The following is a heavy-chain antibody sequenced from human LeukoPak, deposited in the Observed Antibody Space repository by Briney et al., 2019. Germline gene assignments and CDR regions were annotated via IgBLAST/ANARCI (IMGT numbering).Heavy chain of an antibody. CDR3: ARAGGSYDAFDI. J-gene: IGHJ3*02. CDR1: GGSISSSSYY. D-gene: IGHD1-26*01. V-gene: IGHV4-39*07. Sequence: SETLSLTCTVSGGSISSSSYYWGWIRQPPGEGLEWIGSIYYSGSTYYNPSLKSRVTISVDTSKNQFSLKLSSVTAADTAVYYCARAGGSYDAFDIWGQGTMVTVSS. CDR2: IYYSGST.